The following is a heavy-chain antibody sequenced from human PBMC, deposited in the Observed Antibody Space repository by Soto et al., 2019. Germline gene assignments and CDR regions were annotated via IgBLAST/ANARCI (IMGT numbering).Heavy chain of an antibody. CDR1: GYSFTSYW. CDR3: ARQGRWFGDTEYFQH. CDR2: IYPGDSDT. D-gene: IGHD3-10*01. Sequence: GESLKISCKGSGYSFTSYWIGWVRQMPGKGLEWMGIIYPGDSDTRYSPSFQGQVTISADKSISTAYLQWSSLKASDTAMYYCARQGRWFGDTEYFQHWGQGTLVTVSS. V-gene: IGHV5-51*01. J-gene: IGHJ1*01.